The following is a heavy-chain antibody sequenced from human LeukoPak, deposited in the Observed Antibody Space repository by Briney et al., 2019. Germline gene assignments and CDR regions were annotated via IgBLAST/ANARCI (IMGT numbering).Heavy chain of an antibody. CDR1: GFTFSSYG. J-gene: IGHJ4*02. V-gene: IGHV3-33*01. D-gene: IGHD6-19*01. CDR2: IWYDGSNK. Sequence: GGSLRLSCAASGFTFSSYGMHWVRQAPGKGLEWVAVIWYDGSNKYYADSVKGRFTISRDNSKNALYLQMNSLRAEDTAVYYCARDQSSSGWYFDYWGQGTLVTVSS. CDR3: ARDQSSSGWYFDY.